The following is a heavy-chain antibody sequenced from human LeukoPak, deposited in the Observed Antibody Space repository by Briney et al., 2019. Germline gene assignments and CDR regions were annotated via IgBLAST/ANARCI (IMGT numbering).Heavy chain of an antibody. CDR1: GLTFSSYG. D-gene: IGHD2-15*01. J-gene: IGHJ4*02. Sequence: GGSLRLSCAAYGLTFSSYGMSWVRQAPGKGLEWVASLSSSTRSTYCADSVKGRFTISRDNSMNTLYLQMNSLRAEDTAIYYCAKDQLNRFCSGGSCSITHDYWGQGTLVTVSS. V-gene: IGHV3-23*01. CDR3: AKDQLNRFCSGGSCSITHDY. CDR2: LSSSTRST.